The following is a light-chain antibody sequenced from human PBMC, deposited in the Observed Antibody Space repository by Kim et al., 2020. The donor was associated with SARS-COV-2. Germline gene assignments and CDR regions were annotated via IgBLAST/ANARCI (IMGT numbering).Light chain of an antibody. J-gene: IGKJ2*03. CDR1: QSVSSSY. V-gene: IGKV3-20*01. CDR3: QQYGSSPPYS. Sequence: PGERATLSCRASQSVSSSYLAWYQQTPGQAPRLLIYDASSRATGIPDRFSGSGSGTDFTLTISRLEPEDFAVYYCQQYGSSPPYSFGQGTKLEI. CDR2: DAS.